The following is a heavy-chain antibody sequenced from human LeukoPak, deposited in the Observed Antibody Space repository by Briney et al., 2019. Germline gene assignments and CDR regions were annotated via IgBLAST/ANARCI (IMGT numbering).Heavy chain of an antibody. CDR2: IKQDGSAK. Sequence: PGGSLRLSCAASGFTFSNPWMTWVRQAPGKGLEWVANIKQDGSAKYYVDSVKGRFTISRDNAKNSLYLQMGSLRAEDTAVYYCARFSGRNWGQGTLVTVSS. CDR3: ARFSGRN. CDR1: GFTFSNPW. V-gene: IGHV3-7*01. J-gene: IGHJ4*02. D-gene: IGHD2-15*01.